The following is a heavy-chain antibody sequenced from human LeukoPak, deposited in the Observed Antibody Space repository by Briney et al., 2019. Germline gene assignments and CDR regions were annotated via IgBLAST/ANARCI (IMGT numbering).Heavy chain of an antibody. V-gene: IGHV3-53*01. D-gene: IGHD6-13*01. CDR3: ARATSSFGWYFDL. CDR2: IYSGGST. J-gene: IGHJ2*01. Sequence: GGSLRLSCAASGFSFSTYWMHWVRQAPGKGLEWVSVIYSGGSTYYADSVKGRFTISRDNSKNTLYLQMNSLRAEDTAVYYCARATSSFGWYFDLWGRGTLVTVSS. CDR1: GFSFSTYW.